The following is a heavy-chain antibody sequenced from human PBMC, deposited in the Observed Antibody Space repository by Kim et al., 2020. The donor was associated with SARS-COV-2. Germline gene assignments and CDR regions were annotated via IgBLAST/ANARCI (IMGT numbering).Heavy chain of an antibody. Sequence: SPSLKSRLTITKDTSKNQVVLTMTNMDPVDTATYYCAHRLFLFPQNWFDPWGQGTLVTVSS. CDR3: AHRLFLFPQNWFDP. V-gene: IGHV2-5*01. D-gene: IGHD2-21*01. J-gene: IGHJ5*02.